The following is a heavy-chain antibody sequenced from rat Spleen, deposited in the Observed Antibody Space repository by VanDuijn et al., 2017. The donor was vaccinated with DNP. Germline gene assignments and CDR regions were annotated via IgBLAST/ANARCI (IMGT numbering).Heavy chain of an antibody. V-gene: IGHV1-36*01. J-gene: IGHJ2*01. CDR2: IFPYSGVT. Sequence: QVQLLQSGAALVKPGASVKMSCKASGYTFTDYWVSWVKQSHGKSLEWIGEIFPYSGVTNFNEKFKGKATLTVDKSTSTAYMDLSRLTSEDSAIYYCKRWGNRMAAIYWGQGVMVTVSS. D-gene: IGHD1-2*01. CDR1: GYTFTDYW. CDR3: KRWGNRMAAIY.